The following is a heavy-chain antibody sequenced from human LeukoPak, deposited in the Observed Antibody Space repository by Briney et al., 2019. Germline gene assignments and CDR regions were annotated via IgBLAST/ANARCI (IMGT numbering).Heavy chain of an antibody. CDR2: IYHSGST. V-gene: IGHV4-38-2*02. Sequence: PSETLSLTCAVSGYSISSGDYWGWIRQPPGKGLEWIGSIYHSGSTYYNPSLKSRVTISVDTSKNQFSLKLSSVTAADTAVYYCARDSVVVPAAIHWFDPWGQGTLVTVSS. D-gene: IGHD2-2*01. CDR1: GYSISSGDY. J-gene: IGHJ5*02. CDR3: ARDSVVVPAAIHWFDP.